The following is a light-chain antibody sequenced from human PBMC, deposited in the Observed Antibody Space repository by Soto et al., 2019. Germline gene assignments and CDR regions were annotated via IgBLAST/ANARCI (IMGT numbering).Light chain of an antibody. Sequence: QSVLTQPPSVSAAPGQKVTISCSGSSSNIGNNYVSWYQQLPGTAPKLLIYENNERPSRIPDRFSGSKSGTSATFGITGLQTGDEADYYCATWDNSLSAVIFGGGTQLTVL. CDR3: ATWDNSLSAVI. V-gene: IGLV1-51*02. CDR1: SSNIGNNY. CDR2: ENN. J-gene: IGLJ2*01.